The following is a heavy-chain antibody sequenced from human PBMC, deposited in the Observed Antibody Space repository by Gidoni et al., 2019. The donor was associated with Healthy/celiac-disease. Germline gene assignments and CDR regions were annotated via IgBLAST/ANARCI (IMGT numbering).Heavy chain of an antibody. D-gene: IGHD6-19*01. CDR1: GYTLTEVS. CDR3: ATGSQWLVQGYYYYGMDV. Sequence: QVQRVQSGAEVKKPGASVKVSCQVSGYTLTEVSMHWVRQAPGKGLEWMGGFDPEDGETIYAQKFQGRVTMTEDTSTDTAYMELSSLRSEDTAVYYCATGSQWLVQGYYYYGMDVWGQGTTVTVSS. CDR2: FDPEDGET. V-gene: IGHV1-24*01. J-gene: IGHJ6*02.